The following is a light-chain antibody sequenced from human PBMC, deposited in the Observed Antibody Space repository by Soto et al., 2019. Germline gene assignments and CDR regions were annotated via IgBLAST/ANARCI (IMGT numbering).Light chain of an antibody. Sequence: QSFLTQPPSWSGSPGQSVAISCTGTSSDVGGYNYVSWYQQHPGKAPNLMIYEVNKRPSAVPDRFSVSNSGNTDSLTVSGLQAEYEADYYYSAYAGSSNVFGTGSEVTVL. CDR2: EVN. J-gene: IGLJ1*01. CDR3: SAYAGSSNV. V-gene: IGLV2-8*01. CDR1: SSDVGGYNY.